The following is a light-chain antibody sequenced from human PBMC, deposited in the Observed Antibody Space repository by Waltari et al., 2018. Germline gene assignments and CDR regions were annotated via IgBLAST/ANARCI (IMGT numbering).Light chain of an antibody. CDR3: LVWHSTNDHHGV. J-gene: IGLJ2*01. V-gene: IGLV3-21*04. CDR2: YDS. Sequence: SYVVTQSPSVSVAPGETARITCGGDNIGSKRGHWYQQRPGQAPVLVISYDSDRPSGIPERFSGSNSGNTATLTISWVEADDEADYYCLVWHSTNDHHGVFGGGTKLTVL. CDR1: NIGSKR.